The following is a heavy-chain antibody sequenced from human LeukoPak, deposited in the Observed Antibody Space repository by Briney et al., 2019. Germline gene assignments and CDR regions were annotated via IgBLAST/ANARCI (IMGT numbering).Heavy chain of an antibody. J-gene: IGHJ6*03. Sequence: PSETLSLTCSVSGDSISGYYWSWLRQAAGGGLEWIGRLYTSGETNYNPSLKSRIAMSFDTSRNQFSLRLTSVTAADTAVYFCARGGIAVPGYYYFYYMDVWGKGTTVTVSS. D-gene: IGHD6-19*01. CDR2: LYTSGET. CDR3: ARGGIAVPGYYYFYYMDV. V-gene: IGHV4-4*07. CDR1: GDSISGYY.